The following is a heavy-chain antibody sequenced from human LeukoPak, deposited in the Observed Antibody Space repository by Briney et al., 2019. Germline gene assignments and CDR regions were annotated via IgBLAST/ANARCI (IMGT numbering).Heavy chain of an antibody. V-gene: IGHV3-23*01. CDR1: GFTFSSYW. CDR3: AKDTWNGPFDY. CDR2: LSGSGGST. D-gene: IGHD1-1*01. Sequence: GGSLRLSCAASGFTFSSYWMNWVRQAPGKGLEWVSTLSGSGGSTYYADSVKGRFTISRDNSKNTLYLQMNSLRAEDTAVYYCAKDTWNGPFDYWGQGTLVTVSS. J-gene: IGHJ4*02.